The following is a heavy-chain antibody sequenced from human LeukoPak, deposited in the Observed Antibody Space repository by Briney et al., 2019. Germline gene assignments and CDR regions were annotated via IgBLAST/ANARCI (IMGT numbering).Heavy chain of an antibody. V-gene: IGHV3-21*01. CDR3: ARDIRRVQGSSFAAFDI. Sequence: PGGSLRLSCAASGFTFSSYSMNWVRQAPGKGLEWVSSISSSSSYIYYADSVKGRFTISRDNAKNSLYLQMNSLRAEDTAVYYCARDIRRVQGSSFAAFDIWGQGTMVTVSS. J-gene: IGHJ3*02. D-gene: IGHD6-13*01. CDR2: ISSSSSYI. CDR1: GFTFSSYS.